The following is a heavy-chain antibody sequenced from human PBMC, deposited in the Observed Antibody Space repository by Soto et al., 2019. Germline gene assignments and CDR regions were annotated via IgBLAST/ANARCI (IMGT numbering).Heavy chain of an antibody. CDR1: GGSISSGGYY. J-gene: IGHJ6*02. CDR2: IYYSGST. V-gene: IGHV4-31*03. Sequence: TLSLTCTVSGGSISSGGYYWSWIRQHPGKGLEWIGYIYYSGSTYYNPSLKSRVTISVDTSKNQFSLKLSSVTAADTAVYYCARGDPRSYYYYGMDVWGQGTTVTVSS. CDR3: ARGDPRSYYYYGMDV.